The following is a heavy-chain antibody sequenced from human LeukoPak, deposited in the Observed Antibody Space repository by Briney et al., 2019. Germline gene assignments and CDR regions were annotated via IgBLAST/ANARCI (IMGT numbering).Heavy chain of an antibody. CDR3: ARGLSH. V-gene: IGHV4-34*01. J-gene: IGHJ4*02. CDR1: GGSFIDYY. D-gene: IGHD2/OR15-2a*01. CDR2: IDHSGST. Sequence: PSETLSLTCAVYGGSFIDYYWSWLRQPPGKGLEWIGEIDHSGSTTYNPSLKSRVTISVDTSKNQFSLKLNSVTAADTAVYYCARGLSHWGQGTLVTVSS.